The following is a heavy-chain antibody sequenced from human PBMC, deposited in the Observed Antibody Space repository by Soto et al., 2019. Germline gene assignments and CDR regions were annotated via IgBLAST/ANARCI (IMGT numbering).Heavy chain of an antibody. CDR1: GYTFTNFG. CDR3: ARRGTPIDY. J-gene: IGHJ4*02. Sequence: QVHLVQSGAEVKKPGASVKVSCTASGYTFTNFGISWVRQAPGQGLEWMGWISAYNGNTNYAQKFQGRVTMTTDTIPHTAHLELRSPRSDDTAVYYCARRGTPIDYWGQGTLVTVSS. D-gene: IGHD3-16*01. CDR2: ISAYNGNT. V-gene: IGHV1-18*01.